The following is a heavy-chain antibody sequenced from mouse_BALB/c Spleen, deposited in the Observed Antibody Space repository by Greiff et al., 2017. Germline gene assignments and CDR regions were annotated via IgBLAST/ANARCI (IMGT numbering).Heavy chain of an antibody. CDR3: ARCDYDEAMDY. V-gene: IGHV2-9*02. Sequence: QVQLKESGPGLVAPSQSLSITCTVSGFSLTSYGVHWVRQPPGKGLEWLGVIWAGGSTNYNSALMSRLSISKDNSKSQVFLKMNSLQTDDTAMYYCARCDYDEAMDYWGQGTSVTVSS. J-gene: IGHJ4*01. CDR2: IWAGGST. CDR1: GFSLTSYG. D-gene: IGHD2-4*01.